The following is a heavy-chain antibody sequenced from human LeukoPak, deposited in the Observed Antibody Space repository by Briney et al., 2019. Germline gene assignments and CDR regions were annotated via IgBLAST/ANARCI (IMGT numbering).Heavy chain of an antibody. D-gene: IGHD6-19*01. CDR2: MNPNSGNT. CDR3: ARGTIAVAGTWGY. V-gene: IGHV1-8*01. Sequence: ASVKVSCKASGYTFTSYDINWVQQATGQGLEWMGWMNPNSGNTGYAQKFQGRVTMTRNTSISTAYMELSSLRSEDTAVYYCARGTIAVAGTWGYWGQGTLVTVSS. CDR1: GYTFTSYD. J-gene: IGHJ4*02.